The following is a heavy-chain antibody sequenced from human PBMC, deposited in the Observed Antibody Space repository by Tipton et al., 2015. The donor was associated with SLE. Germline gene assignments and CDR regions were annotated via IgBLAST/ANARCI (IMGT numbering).Heavy chain of an antibody. CDR2: IHYRGNT. CDR1: GGSISSTFYY. CDR3: ARGFYYMDV. J-gene: IGHJ6*03. V-gene: IGHV4-39*07. Sequence: TLSLTCTVSGGSISSTFYYWGWIRQTPGKGLEWIGSIHYRGNTYYNPSLKSRVTASLDTSKNQFSLKLNSVTAADTAVYYCARGFYYMDVWGKGTTVTVSS.